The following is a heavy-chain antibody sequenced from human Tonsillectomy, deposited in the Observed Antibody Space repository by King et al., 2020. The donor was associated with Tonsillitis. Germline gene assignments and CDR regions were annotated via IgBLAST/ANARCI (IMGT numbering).Heavy chain of an antibody. CDR3: AREFQSSRPLDY. J-gene: IGHJ4*02. D-gene: IGHD6-13*01. CDR1: GGSISSYY. V-gene: IGHV4-4*07. CDR2: IYTSGST. Sequence: VQLQESGPGLVKPSETLSLTCTVSGGSISSYYWSWIRQPAGKGLEWIGRIYTSGSTNYNLSLKSRGTMSVDPSKNQFSLKLSSVTAADTAVYYCAREFQSSRPLDYWGQGTLVTVSS.